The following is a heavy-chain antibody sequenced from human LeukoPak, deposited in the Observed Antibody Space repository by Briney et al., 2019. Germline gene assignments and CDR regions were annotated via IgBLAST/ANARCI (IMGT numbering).Heavy chain of an antibody. CDR3: ARGVVPAAYIDY. CDR2: INPSGGST. J-gene: IGHJ4*02. CDR1: GYTFTGYY. D-gene: IGHD2-2*01. Sequence: ASVKVSCKASGYTFTGYYMHWVRQAPGQGLEWMGIINPSGGSTTYAQKFQGRVTMTRDMSTSTIYMEVNSLRSEDTAVYYCARGVVPAAYIDYWGQGALVTVSS. V-gene: IGHV1-46*01.